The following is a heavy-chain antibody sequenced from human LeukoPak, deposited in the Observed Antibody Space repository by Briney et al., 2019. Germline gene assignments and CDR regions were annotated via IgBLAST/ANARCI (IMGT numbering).Heavy chain of an antibody. V-gene: IGHV3-30*04. J-gene: IGHJ4*02. CDR2: ISYDGSNK. Sequence: GRSLILSCASSGFTFSSYAMHWVRQAPGKRLEWVAVISYDGSNKYYADSVKGRFTISRDNSKNTLYLQMNSLRAEDTAVYYCARTWEEYYFDYWGQGTLVTVSS. D-gene: IGHD1-26*01. CDR3: ARTWEEYYFDY. CDR1: GFTFSSYA.